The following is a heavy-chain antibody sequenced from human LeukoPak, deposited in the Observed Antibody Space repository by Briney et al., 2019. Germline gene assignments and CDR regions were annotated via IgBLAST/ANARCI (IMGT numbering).Heavy chain of an antibody. J-gene: IGHJ3*02. Sequence: ASVKVSCKASGYTFTSYGISWVRQAPGQGLEWMGWISAYNGNTNYAQKLQGRVTMTTDTSTSTAYMELRSLRSDDTAVYYCARDRGYYDSSGPNDAFDIWGQGTMVTVSS. CDR2: ISAYNGNT. D-gene: IGHD3-22*01. CDR3: ARDRGYYDSSGPNDAFDI. CDR1: GYTFTSYG. V-gene: IGHV1-18*01.